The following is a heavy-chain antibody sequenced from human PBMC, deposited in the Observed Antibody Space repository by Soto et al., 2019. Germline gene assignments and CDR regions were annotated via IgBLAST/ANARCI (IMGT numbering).Heavy chain of an antibody. Sequence: SVKVSCKASGGTFSSYAISWVRQAPGQGLEWMGGIIPIFGTANYAQKFQGRVTITADESTSTAYMELSSLRSEDTAVYYCARVSREQLVQNYYYGMDVWGQGTTVTV. CDR1: GGTFSSYA. J-gene: IGHJ6*02. CDR2: IIPIFGTA. V-gene: IGHV1-69*13. D-gene: IGHD6-6*01. CDR3: ARVSREQLVQNYYYGMDV.